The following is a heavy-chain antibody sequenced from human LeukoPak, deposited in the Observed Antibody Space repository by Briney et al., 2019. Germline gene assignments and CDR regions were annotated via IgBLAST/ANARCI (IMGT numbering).Heavy chain of an antibody. V-gene: IGHV3-48*01. Sequence: GGSLRLSCAASGFTFSSYSMNWVRQAPGKGLGWVSYISSSSSTIYYADSVKGRFTISRDNAKNSLYLQMNSLRAEDTAVYYCARGPYYRGVYWGQGTLVTVSS. CDR1: GFTFSSYS. CDR2: ISSSSSTI. CDR3: ARGPYYRGVY. J-gene: IGHJ4*02. D-gene: IGHD3-10*01.